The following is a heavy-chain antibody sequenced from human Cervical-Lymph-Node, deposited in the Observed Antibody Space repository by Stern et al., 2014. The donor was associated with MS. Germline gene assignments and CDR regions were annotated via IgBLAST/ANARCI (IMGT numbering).Heavy chain of an antibody. D-gene: IGHD4-17*01. CDR2: IGPRCGKP. J-gene: IGHJ6*02. CDR1: GGTFSNYA. Sequence: VQLVESGAEVKKPGSSVKVSCKASGGTFSNYATSWVRQAPGQGLEWMGGIGPRCGKPNYAQKFQGRVTITGDESTSTAYMDLSSLRSEDTAVYYCASPLTATSVPFGYYGMDVWGQGTTVTVS. CDR3: ASPLTATSVPFGYYGMDV. V-gene: IGHV1-69*01.